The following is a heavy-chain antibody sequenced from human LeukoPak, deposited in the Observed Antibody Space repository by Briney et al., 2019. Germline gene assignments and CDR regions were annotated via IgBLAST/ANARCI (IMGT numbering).Heavy chain of an antibody. CDR2: ISSSSSYI. CDR3: ARDLYCGGDCYYMAYFDY. CDR1: GFTFSSYS. Sequence: GGSVGLSCAASGFTFSSYSMNWVRQAPGKGLEWVSSISSSSSYIYYADSVKGRFTISRDNAKNSLYLQMNSLRAEDTAVYYCARDLYCGGDCYYMAYFDYWGQGTLVTVSS. V-gene: IGHV3-21*01. J-gene: IGHJ4*02. D-gene: IGHD2-21*02.